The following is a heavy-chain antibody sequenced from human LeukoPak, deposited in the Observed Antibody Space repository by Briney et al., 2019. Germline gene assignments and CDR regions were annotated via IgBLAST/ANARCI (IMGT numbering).Heavy chain of an antibody. Sequence: GGSLRLSCAASGFTLSHYYMTWVRQAPGKGLEWVSSISSSSSYIYYADSVKGRFTISRDNAKNSLYLQMNSLRAEDTAVYYCARSRRPNGSGSYFYYGMDVWGQGTTVTVSS. J-gene: IGHJ6*02. D-gene: IGHD3-10*01. V-gene: IGHV3-21*01. CDR2: ISSSSSYI. CDR3: ARSRRPNGSGSYFYYGMDV. CDR1: GFTLSHYY.